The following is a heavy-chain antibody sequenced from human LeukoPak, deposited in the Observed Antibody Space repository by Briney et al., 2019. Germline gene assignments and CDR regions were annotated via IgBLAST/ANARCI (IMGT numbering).Heavy chain of an antibody. Sequence: SETLSLTCTVSGYSISSGYYWGWIRQPPGKGLEWIGSIYHSGSVYFNPSLKSRVTISADTSNNQFSLKLSSVTAADTAVYYCARLGGDSGSYLDAFDIWGQGTMVTVSS. CDR1: GYSISSGYY. V-gene: IGHV4-38-2*02. CDR2: IYHSGSV. CDR3: ARLGGDSGSYLDAFDI. D-gene: IGHD1-26*01. J-gene: IGHJ3*02.